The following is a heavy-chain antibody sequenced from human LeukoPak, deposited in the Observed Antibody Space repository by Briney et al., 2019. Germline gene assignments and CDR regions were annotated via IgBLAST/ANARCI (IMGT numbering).Heavy chain of an antibody. D-gene: IGHD3-10*01. Sequence: GGSLRLSCAASGFTFSSSAMTWVRQAPGKGLEWVSSISASGGVTYYADSVKGRFTISRDNSKNTLFLQMNSLGAGDTAVYYCAKVRFGSGGGRGLDVWGQGTTVTVSS. V-gene: IGHV3-23*01. J-gene: IGHJ6*02. CDR3: AKVRFGSGGGRGLDV. CDR1: GFTFSSSA. CDR2: ISASGGVT.